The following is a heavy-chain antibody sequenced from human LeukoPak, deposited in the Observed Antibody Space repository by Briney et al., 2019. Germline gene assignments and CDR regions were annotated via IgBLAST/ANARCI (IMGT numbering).Heavy chain of an antibody. D-gene: IGHD1-14*01. CDR2: INPNSGGT. J-gene: IGHJ6*04. CDR1: GYTFTGYY. V-gene: IGHV1-2*04. CDR3: ARHRIPSGYGMDV. Sequence: ASVKVSCKASGYTFTGYYMHWVRQAPGQGLEWMGWINPNSGGTNYAQKFQGWVTMTRDTSVSIAYMELSRLRSADTAVYYCARHRIPSGYGMDVWGKGTTVTVSS.